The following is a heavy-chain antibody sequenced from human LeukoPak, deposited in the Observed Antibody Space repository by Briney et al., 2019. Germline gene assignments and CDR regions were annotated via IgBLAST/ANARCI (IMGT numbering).Heavy chain of an antibody. J-gene: IGHJ3*02. CDR2: ISAYNGNT. V-gene: IGHV1-18*04. Sequence: ASVKVSCKASGYTFTNHYMHWVRQAPGQGLEWMGWISAYNGNTNYAQKLQGRVTMTTDTSTSTAYMELRSLRSDDTAVYYCARDGRGVRYAFDIWGQGTMVTVSS. CDR3: ARDGRGVRYAFDI. CDR1: GYTFTNHY. D-gene: IGHD1-26*01.